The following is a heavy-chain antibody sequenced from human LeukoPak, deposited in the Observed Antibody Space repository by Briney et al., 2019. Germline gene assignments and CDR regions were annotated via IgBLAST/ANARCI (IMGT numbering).Heavy chain of an antibody. CDR1: GGSISSGDYY. J-gene: IGHJ4*02. Sequence: SETLSLTCTVSGGSISSGDYYWSWIRQPPGKGLEGIGYIYYSGSTYYNPSLKSRVTISVDTSKNQFSLKLSSVTAADTAVYYCARVQPYDYDDYWGQGTLVTVSS. D-gene: IGHD2-2*01. CDR2: IYYSGST. CDR3: ARVQPYDYDDY. V-gene: IGHV4-30-4*08.